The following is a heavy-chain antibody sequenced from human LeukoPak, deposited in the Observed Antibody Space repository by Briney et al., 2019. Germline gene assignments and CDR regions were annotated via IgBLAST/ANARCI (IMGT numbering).Heavy chain of an antibody. V-gene: IGHV3-74*01. Sequence: GGSLRLSCAASGFTPSNYWMHWVRQAPGEGLVWVSRVDPDGTTTNYADSVTGRFTTSRDNAKNTLYLQRNSLRAEDTGLYYCTRVQAGRSGLMDVWGRGTTVTVSS. D-gene: IGHD2-8*02. CDR3: TRVQAGRSGLMDV. CDR1: GFTPSNYW. J-gene: IGHJ6*02. CDR2: VDPDGTTT.